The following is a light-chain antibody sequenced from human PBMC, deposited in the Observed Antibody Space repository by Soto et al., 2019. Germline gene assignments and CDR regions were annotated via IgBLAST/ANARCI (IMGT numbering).Light chain of an antibody. Sequence: EIVLTQSPDTLSLSTGERATLSCRASQSVSSSYLAWYQQRPGQAPRLLIYGASSRATGIPDRFSGSGSGTDFSLTISRLEPEDFAVYYCQQYGGSPRTFCQGTKVDIK. CDR2: GAS. J-gene: IGKJ1*01. CDR3: QQYGGSPRT. V-gene: IGKV3-20*01. CDR1: QSVSSSY.